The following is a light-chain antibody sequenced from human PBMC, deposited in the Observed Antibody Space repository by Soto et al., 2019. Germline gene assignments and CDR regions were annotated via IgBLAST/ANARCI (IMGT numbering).Light chain of an antibody. V-gene: IGKV3-15*01. CDR1: QTVNSN. Sequence: IGLTKSLATLSVSQGERATLSCRASQTVNSNLAWYQQKPGQAPRLLIYGASTRATGIPARFSGSGSGTEFTLTISSLQSEDFAVYHCQQYNNWPPTFAQGTKVDVK. CDR3: QQYNNWPPT. CDR2: GAS. J-gene: IGKJ1*01.